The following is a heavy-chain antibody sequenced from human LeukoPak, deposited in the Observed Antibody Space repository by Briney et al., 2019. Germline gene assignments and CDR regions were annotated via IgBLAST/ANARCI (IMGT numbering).Heavy chain of an antibody. D-gene: IGHD3-9*01. J-gene: IGHJ5*02. V-gene: IGHV4-59*01. CDR1: GFTFSSYV. CDR2: IHYTGST. CDR3: ARGRYSAGDNWFDP. Sequence: GSLRLSCAASGFTFSSYVMSWIRQSPGKGLEWIGYIHYTGSTNYNPSLKSRVTMLIDTSKNQFSLKLSSVTAADAAVYYCARGRYSAGDNWFDPWGQGTLVTVSS.